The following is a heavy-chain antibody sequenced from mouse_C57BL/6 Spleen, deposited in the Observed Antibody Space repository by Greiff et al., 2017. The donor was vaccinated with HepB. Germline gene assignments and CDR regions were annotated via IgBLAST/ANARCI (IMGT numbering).Heavy chain of an antibody. CDR3: ARGRAYDYVLAWFAY. CDR1: GFTFSSYA. D-gene: IGHD2-4*01. V-gene: IGHV5-4*01. Sequence: EVQLVESGGGLVKPGGSLKLSCAASGFTFSSYAMSWVRQTPEKRLEWVATISDGGSYTYYPDNVKGRFTISRDNAKNNLYLQMSHLKSEDTAMYYCARGRAYDYVLAWFAYWGQGTLVTVSA. J-gene: IGHJ3*01. CDR2: ISDGGSYT.